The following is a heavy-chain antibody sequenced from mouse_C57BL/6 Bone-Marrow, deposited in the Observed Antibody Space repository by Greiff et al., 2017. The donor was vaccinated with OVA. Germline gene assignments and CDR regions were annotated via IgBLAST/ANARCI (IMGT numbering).Heavy chain of an antibody. CDR2: IDPSASYT. Sequence: QVQLQQPGAELVKPGASVKLSCKASGYTFTSYWMQWVKQRPGQGLEWIGEIDPSASYTNYNQKFKGKATLTVDTSSSTAYMQLSSLTSEDSAVYYCAREGIYFDYWGQGTTLTVSS. D-gene: IGHD1-1*01. CDR1: GYTFTSYW. V-gene: IGHV1-50*01. J-gene: IGHJ2*01. CDR3: AREGIYFDY.